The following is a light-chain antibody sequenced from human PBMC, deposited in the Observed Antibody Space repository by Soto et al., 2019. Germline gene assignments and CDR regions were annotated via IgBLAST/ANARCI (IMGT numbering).Light chain of an antibody. J-gene: IGKJ4*01. V-gene: IGKV1-39*01. Sequence: DIQMTQSPSSLSASVGDRVTITCRASQSISSYLNWYQQKPGKAPKLLIYAASSLQSGVPSMFSGSGSGTDFTLTISSLKPEDFATYYCQQSYSTPLTFGGGTKVDI. CDR3: QQSYSTPLT. CDR2: AAS. CDR1: QSISSY.